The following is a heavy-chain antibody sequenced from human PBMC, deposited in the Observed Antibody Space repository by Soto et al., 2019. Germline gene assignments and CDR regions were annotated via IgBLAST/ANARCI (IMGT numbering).Heavy chain of an antibody. J-gene: IGHJ4*02. V-gene: IGHV1-3*01. D-gene: IGHD3-9*01. CDR3: ARSAPFDIYAITPVEF. CDR2: INPDNGNT. Sequence: ASVKVSCKASGYTFTRYTMNWVRQAPGRRLEWMGWINPDNGNTKSSQKFQDRVIITRDTSASTAYMELRSLRSDDTAVYYCARSAPFDIYAITPVEFWGQGTLVTVSS. CDR1: GYTFTRYT.